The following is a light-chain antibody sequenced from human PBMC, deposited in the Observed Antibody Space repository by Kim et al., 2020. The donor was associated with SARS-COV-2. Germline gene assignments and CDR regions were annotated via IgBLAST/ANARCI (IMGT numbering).Light chain of an antibody. V-gene: IGKV1-16*02. J-gene: IGKJ1*01. CDR1: QDVRTY. Sequence: DIQMTQSPSSLSASVGDRVTITCRASQDVRTYLAWFQQKAVKAPKSLIYAASRLQSGVPSKFSGSGSGTEFTLTISSLQPEDFATYYCQHYNNYSRTFGQGTKVDIK. CDR3: QHYNNYSRT. CDR2: AAS.